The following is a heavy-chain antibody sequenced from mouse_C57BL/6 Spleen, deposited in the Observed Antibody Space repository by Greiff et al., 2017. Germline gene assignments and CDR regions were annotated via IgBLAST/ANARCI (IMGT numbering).Heavy chain of an antibody. CDR2: ISSGSSTI. CDR1: GFTFSDYG. Sequence: EVQGVESGGGLVKPGGSLKLSCAASGFTFSDYGMHWVRQAPEKGLEWVAYISSGSSTIYYADTVKGRFTISRDNAKNTLFLQMTSLRSEDTAMYYCARRGNWDVEYYFDYWGQGTTLTVSS. D-gene: IGHD4-1*01. J-gene: IGHJ2*01. CDR3: ARRGNWDVEYYFDY. V-gene: IGHV5-17*01.